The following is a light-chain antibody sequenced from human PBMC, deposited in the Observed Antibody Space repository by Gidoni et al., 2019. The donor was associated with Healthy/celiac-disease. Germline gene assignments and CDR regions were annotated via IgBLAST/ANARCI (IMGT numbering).Light chain of an antibody. Sequence: DIQLTQSPSFLSASVGDRVTITCWASQGIRSYLAWYQQKPGKAPKLLIYAASTLQSGVPSRFSGSGSGTEFTLTISSLQPEDFATYYCQQLNSYSCSFGQGTKLEIK. CDR3: QQLNSYSCS. CDR2: AAS. CDR1: QGIRSY. J-gene: IGKJ2*04. V-gene: IGKV1-9*01.